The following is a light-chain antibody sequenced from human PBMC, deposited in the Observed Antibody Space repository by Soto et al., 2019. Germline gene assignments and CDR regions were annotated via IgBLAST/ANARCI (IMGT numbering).Light chain of an antibody. CDR2: GAS. CDR3: QQYGSSPIT. Sequence: EIVLTQSPGTLSLSPGGRATLSCRASQSVSSNYLAWYQQKPGQAPRLLIYGASSWATGIPDRFSGSGSGTDFTLTISRLEPEDFAVYYCQQYGSSPITFGPGTKVDIK. J-gene: IGKJ3*01. V-gene: IGKV3-20*01. CDR1: QSVSSNY.